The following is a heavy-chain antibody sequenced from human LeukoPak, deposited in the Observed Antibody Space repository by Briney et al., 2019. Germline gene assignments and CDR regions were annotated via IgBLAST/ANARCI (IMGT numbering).Heavy chain of an antibody. D-gene: IGHD6-13*01. CDR3: ARDVIAASPSYGMDV. CDR2: ISSSSSYI. J-gene: IGHJ6*02. Sequence: GGSLRLSCAASGFTFSSYSMNWVRQAPGKGLEWVSSISSSSSYIYYADSVKGRFTISRDNAKNSLYLQMNSLRAEDTAVYYCARDVIAASPSYGMDVWGQGTTVTVSS. V-gene: IGHV3-21*01. CDR1: GFTFSSYS.